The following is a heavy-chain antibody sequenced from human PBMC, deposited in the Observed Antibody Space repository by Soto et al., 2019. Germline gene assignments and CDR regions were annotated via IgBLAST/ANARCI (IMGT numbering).Heavy chain of an antibody. CDR3: ARGRHQLLYSYYYYGMDV. CDR2: IYYSGST. J-gene: IGHJ6*02. Sequence: SETLSLTCTVSGGSISSGGYYWSWIRQHPGKGLEWIRYIYYSGSTYYNPSLKSRVTISVDTSKNQFSLKLSSVTAADTAVYYCARGRHQLLYSYYYYGMDVWGQGTTVTVSS. D-gene: IGHD2-2*02. V-gene: IGHV4-31*03. CDR1: GGSISSGGYY.